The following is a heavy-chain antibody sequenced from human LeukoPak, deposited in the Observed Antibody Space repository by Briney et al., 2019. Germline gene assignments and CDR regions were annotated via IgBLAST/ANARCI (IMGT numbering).Heavy chain of an antibody. J-gene: IGHJ4*02. D-gene: IGHD3-10*01. V-gene: IGHV1-18*01. CDR2: ISGKNGDT. CDR3: ARDPFRSHRSPLDWFGDP. CDR1: GYTFTTYG. Sequence: ASVKVSCNASGYTFTTYGISWVRQAPGQGPEWMGWISGKNGDTKYAQILQDRVTMTTDTSTNTAYMVLRNLRSDDTAVYYCARDPFRSHRSPLDWFGDPWGQGTLVTVSS.